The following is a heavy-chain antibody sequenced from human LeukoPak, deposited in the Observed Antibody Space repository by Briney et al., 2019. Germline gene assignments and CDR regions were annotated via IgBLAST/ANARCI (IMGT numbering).Heavy chain of an antibody. Sequence: GPLRLSCAASGFTFSSYAMHWVRRAPGKGLEWVAVISYDGSNKYYADSVKGRFTISRDNSKNTLYLQMNSLRAEDTAVYYCARDHAPLGSSGYYYHGWFDPWGQGTLVTVSS. CDR1: GFTFSSYA. V-gene: IGHV3-30*04. CDR3: ARDHAPLGSSGYYYHGWFDP. CDR2: ISYDGSNK. D-gene: IGHD3-22*01. J-gene: IGHJ5*02.